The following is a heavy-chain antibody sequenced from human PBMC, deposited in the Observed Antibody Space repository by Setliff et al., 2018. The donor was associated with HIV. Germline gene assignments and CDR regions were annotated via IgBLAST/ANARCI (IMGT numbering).Heavy chain of an antibody. J-gene: IGHJ4*02. CDR1: GGSISSYY. CDR3: AQLGMVDDFDY. Sequence: SETLSLTCTVSGGSISSYYWTWIRQPPGKGLEWIGYIYYSGSTKYNSSLKSRVTISVDASKKQFSLKLSSVTAADTAVYYCAQLGMVDDFDYWGQGTLVTAPQ. D-gene: IGHD1-1*01. V-gene: IGHV4-59*01. CDR2: IYYSGST.